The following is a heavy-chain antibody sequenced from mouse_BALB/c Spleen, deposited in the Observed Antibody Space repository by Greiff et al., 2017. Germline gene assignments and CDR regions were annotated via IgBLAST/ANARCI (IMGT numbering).Heavy chain of an antibody. CDR3: ARYLYGNYLYYFDY. J-gene: IGHJ2*01. CDR2: IDPANGNT. Sequence: VQLKQSGAELVKPGASVKLSCTASGFNIKDTYMHWVKQRPEQGLEWIGRIDPANGNTKYDPKFQGKATITADTSSNTAYLQLSSLTSEDTAVYYGARYLYGNYLYYFDYWGQGTTLTVSS. V-gene: IGHV14-3*02. CDR1: GFNIKDTY. D-gene: IGHD2-1*01.